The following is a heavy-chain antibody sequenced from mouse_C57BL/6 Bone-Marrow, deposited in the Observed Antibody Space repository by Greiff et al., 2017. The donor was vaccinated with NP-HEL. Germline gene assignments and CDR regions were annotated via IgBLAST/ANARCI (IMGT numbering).Heavy chain of an antibody. Sequence: EVKLVESGAELVRPGASVKLSCTASGFNIKDDYMHWVKQRPEQGLEWIGWIVPENGDTEYASKFQGKATITADTSSNTAYLQLSSLTSEDTAVYYCTPPQVSWFAYWGQGTLVTVSA. V-gene: IGHV14-4*01. D-gene: IGHD3-2*02. J-gene: IGHJ3*01. CDR2: IVPENGDT. CDR1: GFNIKDDY. CDR3: TPPQVSWFAY.